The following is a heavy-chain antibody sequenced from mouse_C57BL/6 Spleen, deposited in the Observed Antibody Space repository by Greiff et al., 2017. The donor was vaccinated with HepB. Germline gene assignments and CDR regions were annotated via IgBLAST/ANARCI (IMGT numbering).Heavy chain of an antibody. CDR3: ARWGNYTGDYAMDY. D-gene: IGHD2-1*01. V-gene: IGHV1-64*01. CDR1: GYTFTSYW. Sequence: VQLQQPGAELVKPGASVKLSCKASGYTFTSYWMHWVKQRPGQGLEWIGMIHPNSGSTNYNEKFKSKATLTVDKSSSTAYMQLSSLTSEDSAVYYRARWGNYTGDYAMDYWGQGTSVTVSS. CDR2: IHPNSGST. J-gene: IGHJ4*01.